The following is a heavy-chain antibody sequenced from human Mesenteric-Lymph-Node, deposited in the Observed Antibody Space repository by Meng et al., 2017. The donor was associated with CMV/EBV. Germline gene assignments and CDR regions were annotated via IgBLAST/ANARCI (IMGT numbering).Heavy chain of an antibody. V-gene: IGHV3-74*01. CDR1: GFTFSSYW. D-gene: IGHD3-3*01. CDR3: AKMEGLSGYYNDAFDI. Sequence: GESLKISCAASGFTFSSYWMHWVRQAPGKGLVWVSRINSDESSTSYADSVKGRFTISRDNAKNTLYLQMNSLRAEDTALYYCAKMEGLSGYYNDAFDIWGQGTMVTVSS. J-gene: IGHJ3*02. CDR2: INSDESST.